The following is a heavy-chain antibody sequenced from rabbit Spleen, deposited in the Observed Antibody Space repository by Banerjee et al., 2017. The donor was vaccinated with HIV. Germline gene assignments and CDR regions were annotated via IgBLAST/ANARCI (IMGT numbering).Heavy chain of an antibody. CDR3: ARDTSTSFSTYGMDL. CDR2: SYAGSSGST. D-gene: IGHD1-1*01. CDR1: GFSFSSGYD. Sequence: QSLEESGGDLVKPGASLTLTCTASGFSFSSGYDMCWVRQAPGKGLEWIACSYAGSSGSTYSAIWAKGRFTISKTSSTTVTLQMTSLTAADTATYFCARDTSTSFSTYGMDLWGPGTLVTVS. V-gene: IGHV1S40*01. J-gene: IGHJ6*01.